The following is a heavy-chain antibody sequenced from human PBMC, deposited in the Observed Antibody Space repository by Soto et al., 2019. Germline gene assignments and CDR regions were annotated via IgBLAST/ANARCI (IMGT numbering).Heavy chain of an antibody. J-gene: IGHJ6*02. CDR3: ARGMVATNYYYYGMDV. Sequence: QVQLQESGPGLVKPSQTLFLTCTVSGGSISSGDYYWSWIRQPPGKGLEWIGYIYYSGSTYYNPSLKSRVTISVDTSKNQFSLKLSSVTAADTAVYYCARGMVATNYYYYGMDVWGQGTTVTFSS. V-gene: IGHV4-30-4*01. D-gene: IGHD5-12*01. CDR2: IYYSGST. CDR1: GGSISSGDYY.